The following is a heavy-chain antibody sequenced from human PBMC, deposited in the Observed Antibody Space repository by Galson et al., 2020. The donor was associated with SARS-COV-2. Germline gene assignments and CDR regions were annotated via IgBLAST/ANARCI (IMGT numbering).Heavy chain of an antibody. Sequence: GGSLRLSCAASGFTFSSYWMSWVRHAPGKGLEWVANIKQDGSEKYYVDSVKARFTISRDNAKNSLYLQMNSLRAEDTAVYYCARDWGYSSSTDGFDYGGQGTLVTVSS. CDR3: ARDWGYSSSTDGFDY. V-gene: IGHV3-7*03. J-gene: IGHJ4*02. CDR2: IKQDGSEK. CDR1: GFTFSSYW. D-gene: IGHD6-6*01.